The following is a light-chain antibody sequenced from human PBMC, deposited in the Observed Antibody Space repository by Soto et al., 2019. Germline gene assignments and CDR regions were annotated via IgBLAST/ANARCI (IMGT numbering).Light chain of an antibody. V-gene: IGLV2-14*01. Sequence: QSALTQPASVSGSPGQSITISCTGTSSDIGGYNYVYWYQQHPAKAPKLMIYEVSNRPSGVSNRFSGSKSGNTASLTISGLQAEDEADYYCSSYTTSNSLEFGGGTKLTVL. CDR2: EVS. J-gene: IGLJ2*01. CDR3: SSYTTSNSLE. CDR1: SSDIGGYNY.